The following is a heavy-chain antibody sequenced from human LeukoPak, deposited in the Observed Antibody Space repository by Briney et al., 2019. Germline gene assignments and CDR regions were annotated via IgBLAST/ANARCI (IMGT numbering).Heavy chain of an antibody. D-gene: IGHD3-10*01. CDR1: GGSISSSSYY. Sequence: PSETLSLTCTVSGGSISSSSYYWGWIRQPPGKGLEWIGSIYYSGSTYYNPSLKSRVTISVDTSKNQLSLRLTSVTAADTAMYYCGRSEVGSSASAIFDSWGQGILVTVSS. J-gene: IGHJ4*02. CDR2: IYYSGST. CDR3: GRSEVGSSASAIFDS. V-gene: IGHV4-39*07.